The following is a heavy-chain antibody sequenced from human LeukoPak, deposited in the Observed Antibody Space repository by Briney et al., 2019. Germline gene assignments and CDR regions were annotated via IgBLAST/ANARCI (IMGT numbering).Heavy chain of an antibody. CDR1: GFSFGSHA. Sequence: GGSLRLSCAASGFSFGSHAMSWVRQAPGKGLEWVSDIRSDGVTTNYADSVKVRFTISRDSSKNTLYLQMNSLRAEDTAVYYCARFWAAYSGSYYYGGADAFDIWGQGTMVTVSS. D-gene: IGHD1-26*01. J-gene: IGHJ3*02. V-gene: IGHV3-23*01. CDR2: IRSDGVTT. CDR3: ARFWAAYSGSYYYGGADAFDI.